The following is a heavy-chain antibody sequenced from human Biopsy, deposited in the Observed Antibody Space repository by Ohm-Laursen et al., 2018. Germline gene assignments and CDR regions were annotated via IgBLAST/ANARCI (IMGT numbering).Heavy chain of an antibody. V-gene: IGHV4-61*08. CDR2: IYYTGST. J-gene: IGHJ4*02. D-gene: IGHD3-16*01. Sequence: GTLSLTCTVSDGSINSNDYYWTWIRQSPGKGLEWIGYIYYTGSTNYNPSVKSRVTISVDTSKNQFSLKLNSVTAAGTAVYFCARDSRGGHLNTTLITGKNLDSWGQGILVTVSS. CDR3: ARDSRGGHLNTTLITGKNLDS. CDR1: DGSINSNDYY.